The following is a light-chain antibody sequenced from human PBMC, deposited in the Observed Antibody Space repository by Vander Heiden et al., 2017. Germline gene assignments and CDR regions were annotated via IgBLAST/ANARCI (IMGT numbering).Light chain of an antibody. CDR2: DVS. Sequence: QSALTQPRSVSGSPGQSVTISCTGTSSDVGASIYVSLYQQHPGKAPKLIIYDVSKWPSGVPDRFSGSKSGNTASLTISGLQTDDEGDYYCCSYAVSDTWVFGGGTKVTVL. CDR3: CSYAVSDTWV. V-gene: IGLV2-11*01. CDR1: SSDVGASIY. J-gene: IGLJ3*02.